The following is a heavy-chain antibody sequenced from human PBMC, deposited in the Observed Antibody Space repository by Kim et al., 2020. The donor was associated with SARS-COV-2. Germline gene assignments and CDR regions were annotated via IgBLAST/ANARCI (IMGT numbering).Heavy chain of an antibody. D-gene: IGHD6-13*01. CDR3: ARVSRSYSSSWYGSVNDYYYYYGMDV. J-gene: IGHJ6*02. CDR2: ISYDGSNK. CDR1: GFTFSSYG. Sequence: GGSLRLSCAASGFTFSSYGMHWVRQAPGKGLEWVAVISYDGSNKYYADSVKGRFTISRDNSKNTLYLQMNSLRAEDTAVYYCARVSRSYSSSWYGSVNDYYYYYGMDVWGQGTTVTVSS. V-gene: IGHV3-33*05.